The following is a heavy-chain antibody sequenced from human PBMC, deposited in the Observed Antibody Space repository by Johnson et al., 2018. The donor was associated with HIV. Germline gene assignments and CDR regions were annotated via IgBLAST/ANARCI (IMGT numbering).Heavy chain of an antibody. CDR3: VNWAYYYGSGYAFDI. Sequence: VQLVESGGGLVQPGGSLRLSCAASGFTFSSYAMSWVRQAPGKGLEWVSLIAASGDSTYYADSVRGRFTISRDNSKNTLYLQMNSLRAEDTAVYYCVNWAYYYGSGYAFDIGGQGTMVTVSS. D-gene: IGHD3-10*01. CDR2: IAASGDST. V-gene: IGHV3-23*04. CDR1: GFTFSSYA. J-gene: IGHJ3*02.